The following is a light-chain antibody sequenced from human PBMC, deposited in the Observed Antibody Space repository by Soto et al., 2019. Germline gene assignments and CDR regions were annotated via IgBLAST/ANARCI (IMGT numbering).Light chain of an antibody. CDR3: SSYTSSSTDV. Sequence: QSVLTQPASVSGSPGQSITISCTGTSSDVGGYDYVSWYQHHPGKAPKLTIYEVSNRPSGVSNRFSGSKSGNTASLTISGLQAEDEAEYYCSSYTSSSTDVFGPGTKLTVL. V-gene: IGLV2-14*01. CDR1: SSDVGGYDY. CDR2: EVS. J-gene: IGLJ1*01.